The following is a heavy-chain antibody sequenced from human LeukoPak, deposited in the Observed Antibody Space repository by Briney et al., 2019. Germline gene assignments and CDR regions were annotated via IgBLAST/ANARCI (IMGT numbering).Heavy chain of an antibody. Sequence: GASVKVSCKASGYTFTSYYMHWVRQAPGQGLEWMGIINPSGGSTSYAQKFQGRVTMTRDMSMSTVYMELSSLRSEDTAVYYCAREGRPSEWEFPNPPGYWGQGTLVTVSS. CDR2: INPSGGST. CDR3: AREGRPSEWEFPNPPGY. CDR1: GYTFTSYY. V-gene: IGHV1-46*01. J-gene: IGHJ4*02. D-gene: IGHD1-26*01.